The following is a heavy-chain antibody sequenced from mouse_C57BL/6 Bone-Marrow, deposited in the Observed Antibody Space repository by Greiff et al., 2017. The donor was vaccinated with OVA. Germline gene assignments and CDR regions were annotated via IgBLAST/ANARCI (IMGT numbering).Heavy chain of an antibody. V-gene: IGHV1-49*01. CDR1: YFAFMASA. CDR3: ASGNYFAY. Sequence: LKESGAELVRPGSSVKLSCKDSYFAFMASAMHWVKQRPGHGLEWIGSFTMYSGATESSANFKGKATLTANTSSSTAYMELSSLTSEDSAVYYWASGNYFAYWGQGTLVTVSA. J-gene: IGHJ3*01. D-gene: IGHD2-1*01. CDR2: FTMYSGAT.